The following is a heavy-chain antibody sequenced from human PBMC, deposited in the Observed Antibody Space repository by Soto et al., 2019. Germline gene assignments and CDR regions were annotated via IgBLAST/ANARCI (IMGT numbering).Heavy chain of an antibody. CDR2: IWYDGSKA. CDR1: GFTFNTFG. CDR3: ARDIWFERSKCLDY. J-gene: IGHJ4*02. V-gene: IGHV3-33*01. Sequence: QVHLVASGGGVVQPDRSLRLSCAASGFTFNTFGMHWVRQAPGKGLEWVAVIWYDGSKAYYADSVKGRFTISRDNSKNTLYLEMNVLRAEDTAVYYCARDIWFERSKCLDYWGQGTLVTVSS. D-gene: IGHD3-10*01.